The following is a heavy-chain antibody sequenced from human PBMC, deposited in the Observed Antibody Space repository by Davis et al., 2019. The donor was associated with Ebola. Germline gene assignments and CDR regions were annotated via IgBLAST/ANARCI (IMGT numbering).Heavy chain of an antibody. CDR3: ASAHKWELFGRYGMDV. CDR2: ISSNGGST. J-gene: IGHJ6*01. V-gene: IGHV3-64*01. D-gene: IGHD1-26*01. CDR1: GFTFSSYA. Sequence: GGSLRLSCAASGFTFSSYAMHWVRQAPGKGLEYVSAISSNGGSTYYANSVKGRFTISRDNSKNTLYLQMNSLRAEDTAVYYCASAHKWELFGRYGMDVWGQGTTVTVSS.